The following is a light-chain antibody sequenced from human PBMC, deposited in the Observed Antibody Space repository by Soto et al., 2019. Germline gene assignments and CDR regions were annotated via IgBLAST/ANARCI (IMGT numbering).Light chain of an antibody. J-gene: IGKJ2*01. CDR1: RSISTW. CDR2: DAS. Sequence: DTPMTQSPSTLSAFVGDRVTITCRASRSISTWLAWYQQKPGKAPKLLIYDASILAIGVPSRFSGSGSGTEFTLTINSLQPDDFATYYCQQYNGYFGQGTKLEIK. V-gene: IGKV1-5*01. CDR3: QQYNGY.